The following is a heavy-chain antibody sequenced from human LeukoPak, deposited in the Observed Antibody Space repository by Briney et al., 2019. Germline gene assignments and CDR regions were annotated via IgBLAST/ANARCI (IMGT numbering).Heavy chain of an antibody. Sequence: SQTLSLTCTVSGGSSSSGGYYWSWIRQHPGKGLEWIEYIYYSGSTYYNPSLKSRVTISVDTSKNQFSLKLSSVTAADTAVYYCARDLGAAAGLAFDIWGQGTMVTVSS. CDR2: IYYSGST. CDR1: GGSSSSGGYY. J-gene: IGHJ3*02. V-gene: IGHV4-31*03. CDR3: ARDLGAAAGLAFDI. D-gene: IGHD6-13*01.